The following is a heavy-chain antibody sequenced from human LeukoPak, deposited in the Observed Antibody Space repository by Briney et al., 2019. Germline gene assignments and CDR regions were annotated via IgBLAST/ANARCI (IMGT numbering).Heavy chain of an antibody. CDR3: ARVNYYDNYFDY. D-gene: IGHD3-22*01. CDR1: GYTFTSYV. CDR2: IIPILGIA. Sequence: SVKVSCKASGYTFTSYVINWVRQAPGQGLEWMGRIIPILGIANYAQKFQGRVTITADKSTSTAYMELSSLRSEDTAVYYCARVNYYDNYFDYWGQGTLVTVSS. J-gene: IGHJ4*02. V-gene: IGHV1-69*04.